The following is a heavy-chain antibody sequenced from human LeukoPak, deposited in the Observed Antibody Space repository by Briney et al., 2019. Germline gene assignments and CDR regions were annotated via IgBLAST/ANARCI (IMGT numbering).Heavy chain of an antibody. J-gene: IGHJ3*02. Sequence: PGGSLRLSCAASGFTFSDYYMSWIRQAPGKGLEWVSHISNSGSTIYYADSVKGRFTISRDNAKNSLYLHMNSLRAEDTAVYYCARDGVAGTSDAFDIWGQGTMVTVSS. D-gene: IGHD6-19*01. CDR3: ARDGVAGTSDAFDI. V-gene: IGHV3-11*04. CDR2: ISNSGSTI. CDR1: GFTFSDYY.